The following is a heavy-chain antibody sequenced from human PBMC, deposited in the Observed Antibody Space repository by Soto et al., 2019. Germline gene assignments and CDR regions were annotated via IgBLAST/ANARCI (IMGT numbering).Heavy chain of an antibody. V-gene: IGHV5-10-1*01. J-gene: IGHJ6*02. CDR2: IDPSDSYT. D-gene: IGHD6-6*01. Sequence: GESLKISCKGSGYSFTSYWISWVRQMPGKGLEWMGRIDPSDSYTNYSPSFQGHVTISADKSISTAYLQWSSLKASDTAMYYCARRTLLRAARPLYYYGMDVWGQGTTVTVSS. CDR3: ARRTLLRAARPLYYYGMDV. CDR1: GYSFTSYW.